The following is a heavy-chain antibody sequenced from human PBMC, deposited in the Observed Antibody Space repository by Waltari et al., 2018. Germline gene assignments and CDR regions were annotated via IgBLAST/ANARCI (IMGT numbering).Heavy chain of an antibody. Sequence: EVQLLESGGGLVQPGGSLRLSCAASGFTFTNYAMTWVRQPPGKGRGWVSIIRGGGGTTPYADAVKGRFTISRDNSRNTLSLQMNSLRAEDTAVYYCAKGAIAVAGKTRAVDYWGQGTLVTVSS. V-gene: IGHV3-23*01. J-gene: IGHJ4*02. CDR1: GFTFTNYA. D-gene: IGHD6-19*01. CDR3: AKGAIAVAGKTRAVDY. CDR2: IRGGGGTT.